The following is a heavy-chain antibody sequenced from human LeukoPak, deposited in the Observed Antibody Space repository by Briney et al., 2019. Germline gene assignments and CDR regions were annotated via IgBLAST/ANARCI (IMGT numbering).Heavy chain of an antibody. Sequence: SQTLSLTCAISGDRVSSNSAAWNWFRQSPSRGLEWLGRTYYRSTWYNDYALSVKSRILIKPDTSKNQFSLQLNSVTPEDTAVYYCASGGYCGGGTCQYYFDSWGQGTLVTVSS. V-gene: IGHV6-1*01. CDR1: GDRVSSNSAA. D-gene: IGHD2-15*01. CDR2: TYYRSTWYN. J-gene: IGHJ4*02. CDR3: ASGGYCGGGTCQYYFDS.